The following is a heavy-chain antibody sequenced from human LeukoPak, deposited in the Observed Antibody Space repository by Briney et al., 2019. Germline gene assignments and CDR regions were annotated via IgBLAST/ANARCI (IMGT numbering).Heavy chain of an antibody. CDR1: GGSISSYY. Sequence: PSETLSLTCTVSGGSISSYYWSWIRQPPGKGLEWIGYIYYSGSTNYNPSLKSRVTISVDTSKNQFSLKLSSVTAADTAVYYCARGDFQFDYWGQGTLVTVSS. V-gene: IGHV4-59*01. J-gene: IGHJ4*02. CDR2: IYYSGST. D-gene: IGHD3-16*01. CDR3: ARGDFQFDY.